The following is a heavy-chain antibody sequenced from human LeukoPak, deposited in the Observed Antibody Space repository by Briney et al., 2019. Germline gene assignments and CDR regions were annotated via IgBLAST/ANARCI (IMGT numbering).Heavy chain of an antibody. CDR3: AKGEDHGSGTVHFAS. J-gene: IGHJ4*02. V-gene: IGHV4-4*02. D-gene: IGHD3-10*01. Sequence: SGTLSLTCAISGGSISSHSWWSWVRQPPGKGLEWIGEIYHGGSTNYNPSLKSRVAMSVDRSRNQFSLQLSSVTAADTAVYYCAKGEDHGSGTVHFASWGQGTLVTVSS. CDR2: IYHGGST. CDR1: GGSISSHSW.